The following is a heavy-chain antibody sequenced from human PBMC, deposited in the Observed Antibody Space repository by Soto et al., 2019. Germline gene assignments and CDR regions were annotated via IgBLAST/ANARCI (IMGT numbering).Heavy chain of an antibody. CDR3: ARGVFCSGGSCFHAFDI. D-gene: IGHD2-15*01. V-gene: IGHV4-34*01. CDR1: GGSISGYY. Sequence: LEPLSLARRVGGGSISGYYWSCFRQHPGKGLEWIGEINHSGSTNYNPSLKSRVTISVDTSKNQFSLKLSSVTAADTAVYYCARGVFCSGGSCFHAFDIWGQGTMVTVSS. CDR2: INHSGST. J-gene: IGHJ3*02.